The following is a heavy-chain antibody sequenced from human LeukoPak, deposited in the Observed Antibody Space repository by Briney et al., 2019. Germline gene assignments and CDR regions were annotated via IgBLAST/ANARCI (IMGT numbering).Heavy chain of an antibody. J-gene: IGHJ4*02. V-gene: IGHV4-4*07. Sequence: PSETPSLTCTVSGGSISSYYWSWIRQPAGKGLEWIGRIYTSGSTNYNPSLKSRVTMSVDTSKNQFSLKLSTVTAADTAVYYCARGLLAAAAGTYFDYWGQGTLVTVSS. CDR2: IYTSGST. D-gene: IGHD6-13*01. CDR1: GGSISSYY. CDR3: ARGLLAAAAGTYFDY.